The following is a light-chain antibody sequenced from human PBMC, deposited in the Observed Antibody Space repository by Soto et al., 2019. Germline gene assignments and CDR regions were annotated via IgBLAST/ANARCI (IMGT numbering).Light chain of an antibody. J-gene: IGKJ4*01. CDR3: QRYNNWPLT. V-gene: IGKV1-39*01. CDR2: AAS. Sequence: DIQMTQSPSSLSASVGDRVTITCRASQTISKFLNWYQQKPGKAPKLLIYAASGLQSGVPSRFSGSGSGTDFTLTINSLQSEDFAIYYCQRYNNWPLTFGGGTKVESK. CDR1: QTISKF.